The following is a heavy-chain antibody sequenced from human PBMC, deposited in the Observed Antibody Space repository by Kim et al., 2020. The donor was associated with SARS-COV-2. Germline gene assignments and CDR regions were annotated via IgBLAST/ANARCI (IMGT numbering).Heavy chain of an antibody. CDR1: GFTFSSYG. D-gene: IGHD4-17*01. CDR3: AKDGNDDYGDYGPFDY. J-gene: IGHJ4*02. V-gene: IGHV3-30*18. CDR2: ISYDGSNK. Sequence: GGSLRLSCAASGFTFSSYGMHWVRQAPGKGLEWVAVISYDGSNKYYADSVKGRFTISRDNSKNTLSLQMNSLRAEDTAVYYCAKDGNDDYGDYGPFDYWGQGTLVTVSS.